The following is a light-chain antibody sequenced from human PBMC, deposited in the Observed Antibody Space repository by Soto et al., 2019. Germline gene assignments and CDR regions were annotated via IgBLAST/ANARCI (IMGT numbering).Light chain of an antibody. Sequence: QSVLTQSPSTSGTPGQRVTISCSGNTANIGKNYVYWYQQFPGTAPKLLIYSDNQRPSWVPDRFSVSKSDTSASLAISGLRSDEEAVDYCAAWDDRMSGRVFGGGTKLTVL. CDR2: SDN. CDR1: TANIGKNY. CDR3: AAWDDRMSGRV. V-gene: IGLV1-47*02. J-gene: IGLJ2*01.